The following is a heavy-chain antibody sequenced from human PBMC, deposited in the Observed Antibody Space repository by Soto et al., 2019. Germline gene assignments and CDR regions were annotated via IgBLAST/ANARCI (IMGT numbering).Heavy chain of an antibody. CDR3: AITMVRGVIMVDY. Sequence: QEQLQQWGAGLLKPSETLSLTCAVYGGSFSGYYWCWIRQPQGKGREWIGEINDSGNTNYNPPLKSRVTLSVDTSKNQFSLKLSSVTAADTAVYYCAITMVRGVIMVDYWGQGTLVTVSS. CDR2: INDSGNT. D-gene: IGHD3-10*01. V-gene: IGHV4-34*01. CDR1: GGSFSGYY. J-gene: IGHJ4*02.